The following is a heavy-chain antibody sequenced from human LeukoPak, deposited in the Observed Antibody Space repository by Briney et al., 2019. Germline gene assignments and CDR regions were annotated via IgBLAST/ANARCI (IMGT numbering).Heavy chain of an antibody. D-gene: IGHD3-3*01. CDR1: GFIFSNYD. CDR3: ARGSGRISIFGVPY. V-gene: IGHV3-48*01. J-gene: IGHJ4*02. CDR2: ISSGGTTI. Sequence: PGGSLRLSCAASGFIFSNYDMNWVRHAPGRGLEWGSDISSGGTTINYAASVKGRFTISTDNAKKSVYLQMNSLRAEDTAMYYCARGSGRISIFGVPYWGQGTLVTVSS.